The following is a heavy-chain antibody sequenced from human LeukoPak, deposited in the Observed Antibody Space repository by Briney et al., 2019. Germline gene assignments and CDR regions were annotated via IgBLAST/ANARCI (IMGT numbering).Heavy chain of an antibody. D-gene: IGHD2-15*01. CDR2: INHSGST. Sequence: SETLSLTCAVYGGSFRGYYWSWIRQPPGKGLEWIGEINHSGSTNYNPSLKSRVTISVDTSKNQFSLKLNSVTAGHRAVYLCARAHSFNAFDIWGQATMVTVST. CDR3: ARAHSFNAFDI. V-gene: IGHV4-34*01. J-gene: IGHJ3*02. CDR1: GGSFRGYY.